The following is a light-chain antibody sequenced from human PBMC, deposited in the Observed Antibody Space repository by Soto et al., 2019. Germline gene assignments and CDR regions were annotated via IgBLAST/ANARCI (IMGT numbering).Light chain of an antibody. J-gene: IGKJ2*01. Sequence: DIQMTQSPSTLSASVGDRVTITCRASQSISSWLAWYQQKPGKAPKLLIYDASSLESGVPSRFSGSGSGTEFTLTISSLQPDDFATYYCQQYNSYLSTLGQGTKLEIK. CDR2: DAS. CDR1: QSISSW. CDR3: QQYNSYLST. V-gene: IGKV1-5*01.